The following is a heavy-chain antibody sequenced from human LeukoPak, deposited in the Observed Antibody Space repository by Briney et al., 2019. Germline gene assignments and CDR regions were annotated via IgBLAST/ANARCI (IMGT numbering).Heavy chain of an antibody. V-gene: IGHV4-30-2*01. J-gene: IGHJ5*02. CDR1: GGSISSGGYY. CDR2: IYHSGST. D-gene: IGHD2-2*01. CDR3: ASGEYCSSTSCSNWFDP. Sequence: SETLSLTCTVSGGSISSGGYYWSCIQQPPGKGLECIGYIYHSGSTYYNPSLKSRVTISVDRSKNQFSLKLSSVTAADTAVYYCASGEYCSSTSCSNWFDPWGQGTLVTVSS.